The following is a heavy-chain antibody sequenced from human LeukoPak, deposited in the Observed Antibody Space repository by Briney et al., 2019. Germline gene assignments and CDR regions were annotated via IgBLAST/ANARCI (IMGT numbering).Heavy chain of an antibody. CDR2: IYTSGST. CDR3: AREKLRYFDWTPTDWFDP. V-gene: IGHV4-4*07. CDR1: GGSISSYY. Sequence: SETLSLTCTVSGGSISSYYWSWIRPPAGKGLEWIGRIYTSGSTNYNPSLKSRVTMSVDTSKNQFSLKLSSVTAADTAVYYCAREKLRYFDWTPTDWFDPWGQGTLVTVSS. J-gene: IGHJ5*02. D-gene: IGHD3-9*01.